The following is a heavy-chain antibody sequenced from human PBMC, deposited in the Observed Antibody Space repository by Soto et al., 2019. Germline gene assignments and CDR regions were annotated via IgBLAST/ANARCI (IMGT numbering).Heavy chain of an antibody. CDR2: ISAYNGNT. J-gene: IGHJ6*02. Sequence: ASVKVSCKASGYTFTSYGISWVRQAPGQGLEWMGWISAYNGNTNYAQKLQGRVTMTTDTSTSTAYMELRSLRSDDTAVYYCARDPGVELYYYYGMDVWGQGTTVTVSS. CDR1: GYTFTSYG. CDR3: ARDPGVELYYYYGMDV. D-gene: IGHD1-7*01. V-gene: IGHV1-18*01.